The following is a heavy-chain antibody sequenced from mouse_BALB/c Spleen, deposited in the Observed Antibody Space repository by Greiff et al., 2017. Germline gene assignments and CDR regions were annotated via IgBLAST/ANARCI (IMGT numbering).Heavy chain of an antibody. CDR2: ISSGGSYT. CDR1: GFTFSSYA. V-gene: IGHV5-9-4*01. J-gene: IGHJ4*01. D-gene: IGHD1-1*01. CDR3: ARVTTVVNYAMDY. Sequence: EVKLMESGGGLVKPGGSLKLSCAASGFTFSSYAMSWVRQSPEKRLEWVAEISSGGSYTYYPDTVTGRFTISRDNAKNTLYLEMSSLRSEDTAMYYCARVTTVVNYAMDYWGQGTSVTVSS.